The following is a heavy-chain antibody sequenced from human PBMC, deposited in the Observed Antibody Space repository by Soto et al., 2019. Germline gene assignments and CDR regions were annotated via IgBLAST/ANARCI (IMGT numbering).Heavy chain of an antibody. J-gene: IGHJ4*02. Sequence: GGSLRLSCAASGFTFSSYAMSWVRQAPGKGLEWVSAISGSGGTTYYAASVKGRFTISRDTSKNTLYLQMNSLRAEDTAVYYCAKAEIAVAPVNYWGQGTLVTVSS. D-gene: IGHD6-19*01. V-gene: IGHV3-23*01. CDR3: AKAEIAVAPVNY. CDR2: ISGSGGTT. CDR1: GFTFSSYA.